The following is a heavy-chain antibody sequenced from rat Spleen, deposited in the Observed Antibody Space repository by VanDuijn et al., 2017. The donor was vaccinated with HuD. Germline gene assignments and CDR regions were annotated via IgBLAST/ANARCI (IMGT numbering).Heavy chain of an antibody. Sequence: EVQLQESGPGPVKPSQSLSLTCSVTGYSITSNYWGWIRKFPGNKMEWMGHISYSGSTSYNPSLKSRISITRDTSKNQFFLQLNSVTTEDTATYYCARYEDWVYWYFDFWGPGTMVTVSS. CDR3: ARYEDWVYWYFDF. CDR1: GYSITSNY. V-gene: IGHV3-1*01. D-gene: IGHD4-2*01. CDR2: ISYSGST. J-gene: IGHJ1*01.